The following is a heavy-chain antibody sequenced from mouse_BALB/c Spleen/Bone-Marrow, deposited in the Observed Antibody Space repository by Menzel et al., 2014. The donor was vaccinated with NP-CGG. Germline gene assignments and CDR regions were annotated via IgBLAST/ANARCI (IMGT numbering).Heavy chain of an antibody. CDR3: ARGRIYYDYDVGDY. V-gene: IGHV5-4*02. CDR1: GFTFSDYY. Sequence: EVKVVESGGGLVKPGGSLKLSCAASGFTFSDYYMYWVRQTPEKRLEWVATISDGGSYTYYPDSVKGRFTISRDNAKNNLYLQMSSLKSEDTAMYYCARGRIYYDYDVGDYWGQGTTLTVSS. CDR2: ISDGGSYT. J-gene: IGHJ2*01. D-gene: IGHD2-4*01.